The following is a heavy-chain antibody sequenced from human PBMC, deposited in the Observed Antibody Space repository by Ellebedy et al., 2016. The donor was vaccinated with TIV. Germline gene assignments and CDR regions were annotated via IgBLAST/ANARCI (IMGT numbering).Heavy chain of an antibody. CDR3: SRRDCWGVDCYSAF. J-gene: IGHJ1*01. CDR2: SRTKTHNFAT. Sequence: PGGSLRLSCVASGFALSGSDIHWVRQASGRGLEWVGRSRTKTHNFATEFGASVKGRFSIFRDESRNTVYLLMNNLKIEDAAVYYCSRRDCWGVDCYSAFWGQGTLVTVSS. V-gene: IGHV3-73*01. D-gene: IGHD2-21*02. CDR1: GFALSGSD.